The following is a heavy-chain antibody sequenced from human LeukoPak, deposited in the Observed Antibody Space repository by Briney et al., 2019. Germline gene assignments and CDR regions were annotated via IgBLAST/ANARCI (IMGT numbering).Heavy chain of an antibody. CDR2: ISAYNGNT. CDR1: GYTFTSYG. D-gene: IGHD2-15*01. V-gene: IGHV1-18*01. J-gene: IGHJ5*02. CDR3: ARGPPCSGGSCFLNWFDP. Sequence: ASVKVSCKASGYTFTSYGISWVRQAPGQGLEWMGWISAYNGNTNYAQKLQGRVTMTTDTSTSTAYMELRSLRSDDTAVYYCARGPPCSGGSCFLNWFDPWGQGTLVTVSS.